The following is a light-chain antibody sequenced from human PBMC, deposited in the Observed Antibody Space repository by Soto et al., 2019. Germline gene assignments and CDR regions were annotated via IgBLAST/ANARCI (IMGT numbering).Light chain of an antibody. J-gene: IGLJ1*01. CDR3: SSYTGTSTLNV. CDR2: DVS. CDR1: SSDVGGYNY. V-gene: IGLV2-14*03. Sequence: QSVLTQPASVSGSPGQSITISCTGTSSDVGGYNYVSWYQHHPGKDPKLMIYDVSDRPSGVFNRFSGSKSGNTASLTISGLQAEDEADYYCSSYTGTSTLNVFGTGTRSPS.